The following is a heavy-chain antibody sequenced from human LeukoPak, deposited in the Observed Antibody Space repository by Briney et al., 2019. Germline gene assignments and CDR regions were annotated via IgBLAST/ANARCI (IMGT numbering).Heavy chain of an antibody. J-gene: IGHJ4*02. CDR3: ARGSRMITFGGVIETIDY. D-gene: IGHD3-16*02. CDR1: GYTFTGYY. Sequence: GASVKVSCKASGYTFTGYYMHWVRQAPGQGLEWMGWINPNSGGTNYAQKFQGRVTMTRDTSISTAYMELSRLRSDDTAVYYCARGSRMITFGGVIETIDYWGQGTLVTVSS. CDR2: INPNSGGT. V-gene: IGHV1-2*02.